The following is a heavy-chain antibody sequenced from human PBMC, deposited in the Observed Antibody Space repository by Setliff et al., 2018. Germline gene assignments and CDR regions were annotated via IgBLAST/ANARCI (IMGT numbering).Heavy chain of an antibody. CDR3: VRPGGTTVVARHFDY. CDR2: ISYSGTP. V-gene: IGHV4-39*01. J-gene: IGHJ4*01. CDR1: DDSFTSSRYY. D-gene: IGHD2-15*01. Sequence: EPLSLTCTVSDDSFTSSRYYWGWIRQAPGSGLEWIGSISYSGTPYYNASVESRVTISIDTSRNQFSLELRSVTVADTATYYCVRPGGTTVVARHFDYWGSGILVTVSS.